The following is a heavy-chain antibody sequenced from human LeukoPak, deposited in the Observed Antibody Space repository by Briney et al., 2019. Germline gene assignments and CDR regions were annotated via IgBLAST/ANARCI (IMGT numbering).Heavy chain of an antibody. CDR2: ISYDGSNK. J-gene: IGHJ4*02. D-gene: IGHD2-15*01. CDR1: GFTFSNYA. Sequence: GGSLRLSCAASGFTFSNYAMSWVRQAPGKGLEWVAVISYDGSNKYYADSVKGRFTISRDNSKNTLYLQMNSLRAEDTAVYYCARDKGYCSGGSCYSGHYFDYWGQGTLVTVSS. V-gene: IGHV3-30-3*01. CDR3: ARDKGYCSGGSCYSGHYFDY.